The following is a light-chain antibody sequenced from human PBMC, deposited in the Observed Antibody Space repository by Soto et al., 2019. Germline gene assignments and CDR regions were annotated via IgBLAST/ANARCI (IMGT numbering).Light chain of an antibody. Sequence: QSALTQPASVSGSPGQSITISCTGTSSDVGGYNYVSWYQQHPGKAPKFMIYDVSNRPSGVSNRFSGSKSGNTDSLTISGLQAEYEADYYCSSYTSSSTLGHVVFGGGTKLTVL. CDR2: DVS. V-gene: IGLV2-14*01. CDR3: SSYTSSSTLGHVV. J-gene: IGLJ2*01. CDR1: SSDVGGYNY.